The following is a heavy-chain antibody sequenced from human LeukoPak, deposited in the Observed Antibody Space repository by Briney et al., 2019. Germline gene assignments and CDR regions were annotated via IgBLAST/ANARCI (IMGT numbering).Heavy chain of an antibody. CDR3: AKDIGMGYYYYYGMDV. J-gene: IGHJ6*02. CDR2: ISWNSGSI. D-gene: IGHD2-15*01. CDR1: GFTFDDYA. V-gene: IGHV3-9*01. Sequence: PGGSLRLSCAASGFTFDDYAMHWVRQAPGKGLEWVSGISWNSGSIGYADSVKGRFTISRDNAKNPLYLQMNSLRAEDTALYYCAKDIGMGYYYYYGMDVWGQGTTVTVSS.